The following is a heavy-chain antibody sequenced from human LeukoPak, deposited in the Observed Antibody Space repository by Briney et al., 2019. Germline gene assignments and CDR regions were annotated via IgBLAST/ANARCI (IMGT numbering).Heavy chain of an antibody. D-gene: IGHD5-18*01. CDR3: ARVNGYGGFDY. CDR2: IYSGETT. CDR1: GFTVSSSY. J-gene: IGHJ4*02. Sequence: PGGSLRLSCAASGFTVSSSYMSWVRQAPGRGLEWVSIIYSGETTYYADSVKGRFTISRDTSKNTLYLQMNSLRAEDTAVYFCARVNGYGGFDYWGRGTLVTVSS. V-gene: IGHV3-66*01.